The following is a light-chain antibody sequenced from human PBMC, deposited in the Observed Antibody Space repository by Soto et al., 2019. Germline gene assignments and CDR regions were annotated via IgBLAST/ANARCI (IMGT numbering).Light chain of an antibody. J-gene: IGKJ1*01. CDR2: GAS. V-gene: IGKV3-20*01. Sequence: EIVLTQSPGTLSLSLGERATLSCRASQSISSSYLAWNQQKPGQAPRLLIFGASSRAFGIPDRLSGGGCGTDFILIIRRREPEVLAVYYCQQYGRTFGKGPKVVIK. CDR1: QSISSSY. CDR3: QQYGRT.